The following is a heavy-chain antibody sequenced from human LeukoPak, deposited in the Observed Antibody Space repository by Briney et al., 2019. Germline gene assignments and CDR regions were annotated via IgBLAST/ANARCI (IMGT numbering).Heavy chain of an antibody. CDR1: GFTFSSYE. D-gene: IGHD1-26*01. CDR2: ISGSGGST. CDR3: AKEIGSGSYGTDYFDY. J-gene: IGHJ4*02. V-gene: IGHV3-23*01. Sequence: GGSLRLSCAASGFTFSSYEMNWVRQAPGKGLEWVSAISGSGGSTYYADSVKGRFTISRDNSKNTLYLQMNSLRAEDTAVYYCAKEIGSGSYGTDYFDYWGQGTLVTVSS.